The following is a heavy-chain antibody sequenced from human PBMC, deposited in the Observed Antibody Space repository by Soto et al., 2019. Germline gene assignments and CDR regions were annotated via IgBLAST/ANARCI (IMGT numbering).Heavy chain of an antibody. Sequence: PSETLSLTCAVSGCSISSGGYSWSWIRQPPGKGLEWIGYIYHSGSTYYNPSLKSRVTISVDRSKNQFSLKLSSVTAADTAVYYCAGSGYYNNSGMDVWGQGTTVTVSS. CDR2: IYHSGST. CDR1: GCSISSGGYS. J-gene: IGHJ6*02. CDR3: AGSGYYNNSGMDV. V-gene: IGHV4-30-2*01. D-gene: IGHD3-22*01.